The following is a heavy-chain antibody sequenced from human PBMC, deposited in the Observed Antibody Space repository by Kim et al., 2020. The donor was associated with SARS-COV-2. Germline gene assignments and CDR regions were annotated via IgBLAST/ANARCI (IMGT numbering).Heavy chain of an antibody. J-gene: IGHJ5*02. Sequence: GGSLRLSCAASGFTFSSYSMNWVRQAPGKGLEWVSYISSSSSTIYYADSVKGRFTISRDNAKNSLYLQMNSLRDEDTAVYYCARDRVWEYVEYSSSSRGSGWFDPWGQGTLVTVSS. CDR1: GFTFSSYS. V-gene: IGHV3-48*02. CDR2: ISSSSSTI. CDR3: ARDRVWEYVEYSSSSRGSGWFDP. D-gene: IGHD6-6*01.